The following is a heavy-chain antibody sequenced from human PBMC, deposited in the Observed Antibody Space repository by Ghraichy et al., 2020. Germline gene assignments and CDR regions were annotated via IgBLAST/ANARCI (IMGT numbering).Heavy chain of an antibody. CDR1: GFTFSSYA. CDR2: ISYDGSNK. V-gene: IGHV3-30*04. J-gene: IGHJ4*02. CDR3: ARVPDEAAAGMGWMED. D-gene: IGHD6-13*01. Sequence: GESLNISCAASGFTFSSYAMHWVRQAPGKGLEWVAVISYDGSNKYYADSVKGRFTISRDNSKNTLYLQMNSLRAEDTAVYYCARVPDEAAAGMGWMEDWGQGTLVTVSS.